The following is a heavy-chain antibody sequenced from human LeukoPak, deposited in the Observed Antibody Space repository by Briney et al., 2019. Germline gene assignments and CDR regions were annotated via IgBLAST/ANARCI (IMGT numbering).Heavy chain of an antibody. J-gene: IGHJ3*02. CDR1: GGSISGGDYY. D-gene: IGHD2-2*01. CDR3: AREQQGYCSTDSCPFDI. CDR2: IDDSGNT. Sequence: SETLSLTCTVSGGSISGGDYYWSWIRQPPGKGLEWIGNIDDSGNTDYHPSLKSRGTISVDTSKNQFSLRLSSVTAADTAAYYCAREQQGYCSTDSCPFDIWGQGTMVTVSS. V-gene: IGHV4-30-4*01.